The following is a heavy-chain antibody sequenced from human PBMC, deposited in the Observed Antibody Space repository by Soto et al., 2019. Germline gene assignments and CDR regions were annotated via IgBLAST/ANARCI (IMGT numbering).Heavy chain of an antibody. CDR3: ATDSARIAAAGTSGFDY. D-gene: IGHD6-13*01. V-gene: IGHV1-46*01. J-gene: IGHJ4*02. CDR1: GYTFTSYY. Sequence: ASVKVSCKASGYTFTSYYMHWVRQAPGQGLEWMGIIDPSGGSTSYAQKFQGRVTMTRDTSTSTVYMELSSLRSEDTAVYYCATDSARIAAAGTSGFDYWGQGTLVTVSS. CDR2: IDPSGGST.